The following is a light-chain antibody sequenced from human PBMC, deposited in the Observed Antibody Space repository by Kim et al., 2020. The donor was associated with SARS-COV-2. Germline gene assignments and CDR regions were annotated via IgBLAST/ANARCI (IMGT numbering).Light chain of an antibody. J-gene: IGLJ2*01. V-gene: IGLV3-19*01. CDR2: GKN. CDR1: SLRSYY. CDR3: NSRDSNDNVV. Sequence: VAWGQTVRITCQRDSLRSYYATWYQQKPGQAPILVIYGKNNRPSGIPDRFSGSSSGNTASLTITGTQAGDEADYYCNSRDSNDNVVFGGGTQLTVL.